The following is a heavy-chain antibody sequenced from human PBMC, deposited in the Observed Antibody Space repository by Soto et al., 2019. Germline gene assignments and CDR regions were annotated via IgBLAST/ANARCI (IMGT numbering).Heavy chain of an antibody. V-gene: IGHV1-18*04. CDR1: GYTFTSYG. D-gene: IGHD2-2*01. CDR2: ISAYNGNT. J-gene: IGHJ6*02. CDR3: AREPKGYCSSTSCSKPPYYYYGMDV. Sequence: VKVSCKASGYTFTSYGISWVRQAPGQGLEWMGWISAYNGNTNYAQKLQGRVTMTTDTSTSTAYMELRSLRSDDTAVYYCAREPKGYCSSTSCSKPPYYYYGMDVWGQGTTVTVSS.